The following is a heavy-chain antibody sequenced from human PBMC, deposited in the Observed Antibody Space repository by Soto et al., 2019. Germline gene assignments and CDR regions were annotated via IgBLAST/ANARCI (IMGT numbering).Heavy chain of an antibody. J-gene: IGHJ4*02. D-gene: IGHD6-13*01. CDR2: ITGSSGDT. CDR1: GFTFTSHV. V-gene: IGHV3-23*01. Sequence: EVQLLESGGGLVQPGGSLRVSCAASGFTFTSHVMSWVRQATGKGLEWVSAITGSSGDTYHAESVKGRFTISRDNSKNTLHLQMNSLRTEDTAVYYCARGSADSRPYYFDYWGRGTLVTVSS. CDR3: ARGSADSRPYYFDY.